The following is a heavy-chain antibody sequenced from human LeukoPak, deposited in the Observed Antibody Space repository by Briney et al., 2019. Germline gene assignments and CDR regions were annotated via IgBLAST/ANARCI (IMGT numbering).Heavy chain of an antibody. V-gene: IGHV3-23*01. CDR3: AKSRDIAVAGTSYYFDY. CDR2: ISGSGGNI. J-gene: IGHJ4*02. Sequence: PGGSLRLSCAASGFTFSSYAMSWVRQAPGKGLEWASPISGSGGNIYYVDSVKGRFTISRDNSKNTLYLQMNSLRAEDTAVYYCAKSRDIAVAGTSYYFDYWGQGTLVTVSS. D-gene: IGHD6-19*01. CDR1: GFTFSSYA.